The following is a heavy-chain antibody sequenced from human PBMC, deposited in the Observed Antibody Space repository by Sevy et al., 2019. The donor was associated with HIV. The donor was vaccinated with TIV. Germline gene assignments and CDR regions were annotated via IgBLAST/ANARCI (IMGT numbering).Heavy chain of an antibody. Sequence: GGSLRLSCAASGFTFSSYAMSWVRQAPGKGLEWVSAISGSGGSTYYADSVKGQFTISRDNSKNTLYLQMNSLRAEDTAVYYCAKVGKNFWSGDDAFDIWGQGTMVTVSS. CDR3: AKVGKNFWSGDDAFDI. V-gene: IGHV3-23*01. CDR2: ISGSGGST. D-gene: IGHD3-3*01. CDR1: GFTFSSYA. J-gene: IGHJ3*02.